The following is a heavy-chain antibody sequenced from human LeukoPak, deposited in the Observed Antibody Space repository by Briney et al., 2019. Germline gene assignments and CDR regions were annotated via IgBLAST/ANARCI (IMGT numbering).Heavy chain of an antibody. V-gene: IGHV1-8*01. D-gene: IGHD3-10*01. CDR2: MNPNSGNT. CDR1: GYTFNSYD. Sequence: ASVKVSCKASGYTFNSYDINWVRQATGQGLEWMGWMNPNSGNTGYAQKFQGRVTMTRNTSISTAYMELSSLRSEDTAVYYCARRLPHYYGSGSYYRWGQGTLVTVSS. J-gene: IGHJ5*02. CDR3: ARRLPHYYGSGSYYR.